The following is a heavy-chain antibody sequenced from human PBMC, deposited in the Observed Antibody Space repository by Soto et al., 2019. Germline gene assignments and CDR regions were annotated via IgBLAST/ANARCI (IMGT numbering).Heavy chain of an antibody. CDR2: INPSVDSI. J-gene: IGHJ6*04. D-gene: IGHD3-22*01. CDR1: GFIFSDYF. V-gene: IGHV1-46*01. CDR3: ARDNSQNYGTNGDSSWFQQ. Sequence: ASLKVSFKASGFIFSDYFIHLFRHSPGQGLELMGIINPSVDSINYAQNFQCRVTITRDTSTSTVYMDLSSLRYEDTAVYYCARDNSQNYGTNGDSSWFQQWGKGNTVTVSS.